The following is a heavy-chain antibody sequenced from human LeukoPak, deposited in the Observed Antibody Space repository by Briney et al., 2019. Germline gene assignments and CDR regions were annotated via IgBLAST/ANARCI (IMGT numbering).Heavy chain of an antibody. CDR2: ISAYNGNT. V-gene: IGHV1-18*01. CDR3: ARDYWYSSGPNWFDP. Sequence: GASVKVSCKASGYTFTSYGISWVRQAPGQGLEWMGWISAYNGNTNYAQKLQGRVTMTTDTSTSTAYMELRSLRSDDTAVYYCARDYWYSSGPNWFDPWGQGTLVTVSS. J-gene: IGHJ5*02. CDR1: GYTFTSYG. D-gene: IGHD6-19*01.